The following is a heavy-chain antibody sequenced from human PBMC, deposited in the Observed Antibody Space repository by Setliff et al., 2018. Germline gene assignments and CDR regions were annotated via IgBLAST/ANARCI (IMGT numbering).Heavy chain of an antibody. J-gene: IGHJ4*02. Sequence: SETLSLTCTVSGGSISSGDYYWSWIRQPPGKGLEWIGYIYSSGSAYYNPSLKSRVSISVDTSKNQFSLKLSSVTAADTAVYYCASYDSPSSSWDYWGQGTLVTVSS. D-gene: IGHD6-13*01. V-gene: IGHV4-30-4*08. CDR3: ASYDSPSSSWDY. CDR1: GGSISSGDYY. CDR2: IYSSGSA.